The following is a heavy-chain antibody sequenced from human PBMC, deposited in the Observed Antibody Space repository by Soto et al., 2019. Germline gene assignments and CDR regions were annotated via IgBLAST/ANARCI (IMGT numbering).Heavy chain of an antibody. J-gene: IGHJ3*01. CDR1: HFSVTNNKY. Sequence: QVLLQESGPGLVKPSGTLSLTCTVSHFSVTNNKYWSWVRQSHGKPLEWIGEIYHSGTTYYNPSLSSRVSMSMDKSKNQISLILTSVTAADTAVYYCARDSRYCTDSGCSIMRDAFDVWGQGTLVTVSS. CDR3: ARDSRYCTDSGCSIMRDAFDV. D-gene: IGHD2-15*01. V-gene: IGHV4-4*02. CDR2: IYHSGTT.